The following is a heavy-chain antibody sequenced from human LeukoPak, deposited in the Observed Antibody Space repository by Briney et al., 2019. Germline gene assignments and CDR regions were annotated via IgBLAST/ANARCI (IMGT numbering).Heavy chain of an antibody. CDR1: GYTFTSYA. V-gene: IGHV7-4-1*02. J-gene: IGHJ3*02. Sequence: ASVKVSCKSSGYTFTSYAMNWVRQGPGQGLEWMGWINTNTGNPAYAQGFTGRFVFSLDTSVSTVYLQISSLKAEDTAVYYCARDRDSSGYFDAFDIWGQGTMVTVSS. CDR3: ARDRDSSGYFDAFDI. CDR2: INTNTGNP. D-gene: IGHD3-22*01.